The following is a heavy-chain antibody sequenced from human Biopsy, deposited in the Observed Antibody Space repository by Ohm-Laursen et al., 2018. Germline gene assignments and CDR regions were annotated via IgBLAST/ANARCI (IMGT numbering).Heavy chain of an antibody. D-gene: IGHD5-24*01. J-gene: IGHJ4*02. CDR2: VYHSGTT. CDR1: GGSISSGSNY. Sequence: SQTLSLTCTVSGGSISSGSNYWAWIRQPPGKGLEWIGSVYHSGTTYYSPSLKSRAPISVDTSKNQLSLKVTSVTAADTAAYYCARHDGNGPFALDSWGQGTLVTVSS. CDR3: ARHDGNGPFALDS. V-gene: IGHV4-39*01.